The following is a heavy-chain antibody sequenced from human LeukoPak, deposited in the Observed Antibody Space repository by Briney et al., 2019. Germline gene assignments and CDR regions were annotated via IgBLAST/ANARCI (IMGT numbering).Heavy chain of an antibody. CDR2: IWYDGSNK. V-gene: IGHV3-33*01. D-gene: IGHD5-18*01. CDR1: GFTFSSYG. J-gene: IGHJ6*02. Sequence: GGSLRLSCAASGFTFSSYGMHWVRQAPGKGLEWVAVIWYDGSNKYYADSVKGRFTISRDNSKNTLYLQMNSLRAEDTAVYYCARDCRYSYGPKWFYYGMDVWGQGTTVTVSS. CDR3: ARDCRYSYGPKWFYYGMDV.